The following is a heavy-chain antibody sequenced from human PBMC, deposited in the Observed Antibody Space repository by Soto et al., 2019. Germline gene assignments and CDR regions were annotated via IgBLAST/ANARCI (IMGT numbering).Heavy chain of an antibody. Sequence: ESGGGLVQPGGSLRLSCAASGFTVSSNYMSWVRQAPGKGLEWVSVIYSGGSTYYADSVKGRFTISRDNSKNTLYLQMNSLRAEDTAVYYCAAAAAYYYGMDVWGQGTTVTVSS. CDR2: IYSGGST. V-gene: IGHV3-66*01. D-gene: IGHD2-2*01. J-gene: IGHJ6*02. CDR3: AAAAAYYYGMDV. CDR1: GFTVSSNY.